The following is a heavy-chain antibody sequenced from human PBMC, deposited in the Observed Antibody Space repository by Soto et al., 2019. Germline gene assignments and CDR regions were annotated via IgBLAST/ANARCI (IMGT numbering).Heavy chain of an antibody. V-gene: IGHV3-23*01. Sequence: GGSLRLSCAASGFTFSNFAMTWVRQAPAKGLEWVSPIRDSDSGGSTFYADSVKGRFTISRDDSKNTLYLQMSSLRAKDTAMYYCAKVRVGIDVDFDYWGQGALVTASS. CDR3: AKVRVGIDVDFDY. CDR1: GFTFSNFA. J-gene: IGHJ4*02. CDR2: IRDSDSGGST. D-gene: IGHD2-21*01.